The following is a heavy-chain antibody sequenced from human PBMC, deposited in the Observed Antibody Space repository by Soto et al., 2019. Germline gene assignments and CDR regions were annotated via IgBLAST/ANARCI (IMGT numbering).Heavy chain of an antibody. Sequence: AAVKVSCKASGYTFTSYGISWVRQAPGQGLEWMGWISAYNGNTNYAQKLQGRVTMTTDTSTSKAYMELRSLRSDDTAVYYCARDLSSSWYGTDWFDPWGQGTLVTVSS. CDR2: ISAYNGNT. J-gene: IGHJ5*02. CDR3: ARDLSSSWYGTDWFDP. CDR1: GYTFTSYG. D-gene: IGHD6-13*01. V-gene: IGHV1-18*01.